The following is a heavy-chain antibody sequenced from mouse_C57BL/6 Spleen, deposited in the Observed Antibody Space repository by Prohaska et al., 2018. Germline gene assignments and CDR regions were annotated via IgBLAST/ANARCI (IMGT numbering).Heavy chain of an antibody. V-gene: IGHV11-2*01. CDR3: MRYGNYWYFDV. CDR1: GFTFSGFW. J-gene: IGHJ1*03. CDR2: IKSDGSAI. D-gene: IGHD2-1*01. Sequence: EVQLLETGGGLVQPGGSRGLSCEGSGFTFSGFWMSWVRQTPGKTLELIGDIKSDGSAINYAPSIKDRFTIFRDNDKSTLYLQMSNVRSEDTATYFCMRYGNYWYFDVWGTGTTVTVSS.